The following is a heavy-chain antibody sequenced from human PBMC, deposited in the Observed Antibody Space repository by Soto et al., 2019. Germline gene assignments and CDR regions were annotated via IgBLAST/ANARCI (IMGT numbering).Heavy chain of an antibody. V-gene: IGHV1-18*01. D-gene: IGHD1-1*01. CDR1: GYAFTTYG. Sequence: QVHLVQSGAEVKKPGASVKVSCKGSGYAFTTYGITWVRQAPGQGLEWMGWISAHNGNTHYAQKLQGRVTVTRDTSTSTAYMELRSLRSDVTVVYYCARGRYGDYWGQGALVTVSS. CDR3: ARGRYGDY. J-gene: IGHJ4*02. CDR2: ISAHNGNT.